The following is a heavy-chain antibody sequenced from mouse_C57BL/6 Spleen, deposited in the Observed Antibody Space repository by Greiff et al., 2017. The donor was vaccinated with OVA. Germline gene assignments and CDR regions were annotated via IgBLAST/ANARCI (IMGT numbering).Heavy chain of an antibody. CDR2: ISSGSSTI. V-gene: IGHV5-17*01. D-gene: IGHD1-1*01. CDR1: GFTFSAYG. CDR3: ARPQYYGSSSYYAMDY. Sequence: EVMLVESGGGLVKPGGSLKLSCAASGFTFSAYGMHWVRQAPEKGLEWVAYISSGSSTIYYADTVKGRFTISRDNAKNTLFLQMTSLRSEDTAMYYCARPQYYGSSSYYAMDYWGQGTSVTVSS. J-gene: IGHJ4*01.